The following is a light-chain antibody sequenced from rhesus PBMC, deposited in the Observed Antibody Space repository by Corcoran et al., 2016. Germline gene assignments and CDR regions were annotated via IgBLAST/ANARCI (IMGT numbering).Light chain of an antibody. V-gene: IGKV3S9*01. CDR1: DSVSNY. J-gene: IGKJ2*01. Sequence: EIVMTQSPATLSLSPGERASLSCRASDSVSNYVAWYQQKPEQAPRLLISGAASRATGIPDRFRGSGAGTDFSLIISSLEPEDVGLYYCQQYYDWNSFGQGTKVEI. CDR3: QQYYDWNS. CDR2: GAA.